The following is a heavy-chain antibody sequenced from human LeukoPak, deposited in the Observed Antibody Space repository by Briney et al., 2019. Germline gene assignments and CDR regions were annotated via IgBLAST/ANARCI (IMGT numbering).Heavy chain of an antibody. CDR2: ISAYNGDT. CDR3: ARQLRWDQYYFDY. CDR1: VYTFTIYG. V-gene: IGHV1-18*01. D-gene: IGHD4-23*01. Sequence: GASVKVSCKASVYTFTIYGFSWVRQAPGHGLECMVWISAYNGDTKYALNLQGRVTMTTDTSTSTAYMELRSLRSDDTAVYYCARQLRWDQYYFDYWGQGTLVTVSS. J-gene: IGHJ4*02.